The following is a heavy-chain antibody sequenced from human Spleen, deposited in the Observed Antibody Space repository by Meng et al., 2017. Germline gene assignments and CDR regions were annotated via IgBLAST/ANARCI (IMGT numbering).Heavy chain of an antibody. CDR1: GASINNGGYY. D-gene: IGHD5-12*01. CDR2: IYYSGNT. Sequence: SETLSLTCTVSGASINNGGYYWSWIRQHPGKGLEWIGYIYYSGNTYYNPSLKSRVTISVDTSKNQFSLKLSSVTAADTAVYYFARVGRGYSGYDSQLDYWGQGTLVTVSS. V-gene: IGHV4-31*03. J-gene: IGHJ4*02. CDR3: ARVGRGYSGYDSQLDY.